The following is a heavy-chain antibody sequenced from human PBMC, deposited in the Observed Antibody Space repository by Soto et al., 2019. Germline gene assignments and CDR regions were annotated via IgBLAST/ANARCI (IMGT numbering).Heavy chain of an antibody. D-gene: IGHD3-9*01. J-gene: IGHJ3*02. V-gene: IGHV3-49*03. Sequence: GVLRLSCTASGFTFGDYAMSWFRQAPGKGLVWVGFIRSKAYGGTTEYAASVKGRFTISRDDSKSIAYLQMNSLKTEDTAVYYCTRVAYDISTGYYKGLHDAFDIWGQGTMVTVSS. CDR1: GFTFGDYA. CDR3: TRVAYDISTGYYKGLHDAFDI. CDR2: IRSKAYGGTT.